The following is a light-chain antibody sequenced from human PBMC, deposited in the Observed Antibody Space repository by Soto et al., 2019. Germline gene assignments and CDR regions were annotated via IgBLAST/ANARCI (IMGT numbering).Light chain of an antibody. CDR3: QECHRTFPTVSEGT. J-gene: IGKJ2*01. V-gene: IGKV4-1*01. Sequence: DIVMTQSPDSLTVSLGERATINCKSSQGVLYRSNIKKYLCWCQQKPGQPPKPLIWRASTRECGVPDRHSGSGSATDGTLTISGLPAEDEAVYFCQECHRTFPTVSEGTLGQGTKLE. CDR1: QGVLYRSNIKKY. CDR2: RAS.